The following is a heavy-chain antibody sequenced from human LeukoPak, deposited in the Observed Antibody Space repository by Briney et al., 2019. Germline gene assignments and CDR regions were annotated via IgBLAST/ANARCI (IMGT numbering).Heavy chain of an antibody. Sequence: GGSLRLSCAASGFTLSSNYMSWVRQAPGKGLEWVSVIYSGGSTYYADPVKGRFTISRDNSKNTLYLQMNSLRAEDTAVYYCARGGVTTLYYYYYGMDVWGKGTTVTVSS. D-gene: IGHD4-17*01. CDR2: IYSGGST. CDR3: ARGGVTTLYYYYYGMDV. V-gene: IGHV3-53*01. CDR1: GFTLSSNY. J-gene: IGHJ6*04.